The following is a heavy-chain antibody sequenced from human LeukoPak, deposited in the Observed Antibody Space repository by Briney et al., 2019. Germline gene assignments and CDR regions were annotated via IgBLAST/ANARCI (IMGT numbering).Heavy chain of an antibody. CDR2: ISAYNGNT. V-gene: IGHV1-18*01. CDR3: AREEPLSIFGVVTQPNWFDP. Sequence: GASVKVSSKASGYTFTSYGISWVRQAPGQGLEWMGWISAYNGNTNYAQKLQGRVTMTTDTSTSTAYMELRSLRSDDTAVYYCAREEPLSIFGVVTQPNWFDPWGQGTLVTVSS. CDR1: GYTFTSYG. J-gene: IGHJ5*02. D-gene: IGHD3-3*01.